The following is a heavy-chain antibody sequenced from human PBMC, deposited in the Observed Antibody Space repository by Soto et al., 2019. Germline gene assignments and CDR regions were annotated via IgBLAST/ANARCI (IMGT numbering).Heavy chain of an antibody. D-gene: IGHD2-2*01. CDR1: GGSISSSNW. J-gene: IGHJ5*02. CDR2: IYHSGST. CDR3: ARGIGEYQQPSRWFDP. V-gene: IGHV4-4*02. Sequence: PSETLSLTCAVSGGSISSSNWWSWVRQPPGKGLEWIGEIYHSGSTNYNPSLKSRVTISVDKSKNQSSLKLSSVTAADTAVYYCARGIGEYQQPSRWFDPWGQGTLVTVSS.